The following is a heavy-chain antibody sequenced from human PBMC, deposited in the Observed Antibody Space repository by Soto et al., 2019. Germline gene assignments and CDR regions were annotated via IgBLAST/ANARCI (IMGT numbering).Heavy chain of an antibody. D-gene: IGHD5-18*01. J-gene: IGHJ3*02. CDR3: ARGRGYSYGYDAFDI. CDR1: GFTFSSYA. V-gene: IGHV3-30*04. Sequence: GGSLRLSCAASGFTFSSYAMHWVRQAPGKGLEWVAVISYDGSNKYYADSVKGRFTISRDNSKNTLYLQMNSLRAEDTAVYYCARGRGYSYGYDAFDIWGQGTMVTVSS. CDR2: ISYDGSNK.